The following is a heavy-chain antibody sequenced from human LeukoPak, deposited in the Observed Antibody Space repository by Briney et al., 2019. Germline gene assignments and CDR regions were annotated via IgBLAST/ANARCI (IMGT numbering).Heavy chain of an antibody. D-gene: IGHD6-13*01. J-gene: IGHJ5*02. CDR2: IDTSGST. CDR3: ATTLGYGWFDP. Sequence: SATLSLTCTVSGGSISSYSLSWIRQPAGKGLEWIGVIDTSGSTNCNPSLQSRVTMSVDTSKNQFSLRLSSVTAADTAVYYCATTLGYGWFDPWGQGTLVTVSS. CDR1: GGSISSYS. V-gene: IGHV4-4*07.